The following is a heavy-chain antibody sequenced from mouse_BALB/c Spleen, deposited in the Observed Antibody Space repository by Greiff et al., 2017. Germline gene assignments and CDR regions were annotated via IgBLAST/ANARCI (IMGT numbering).Heavy chain of an antibody. CDR1: GFSLTSYG. J-gene: IGHJ2*01. Sequence: VQVVESGPGLVAPSQSLSITCTVSGFSLTSYGVHWVRQPPGKGLEWLGVIWAGGSTNYNSALMSRLSISKDNSKSQVFLKLNSLQTDDTATYYCAKGIYHYYGLYFDDWGQGTTLTVSS. V-gene: IGHV2-9*02. D-gene: IGHD1-2*01. CDR2: IWAGGST. CDR3: AKGIYHYYGLYFDD.